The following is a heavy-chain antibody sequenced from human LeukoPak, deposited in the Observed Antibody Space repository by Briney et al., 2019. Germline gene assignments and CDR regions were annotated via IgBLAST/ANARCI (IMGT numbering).Heavy chain of an antibody. V-gene: IGHV3-66*01. J-gene: IGHJ3*02. CDR2: IYSGGNT. D-gene: IGHD3-3*01. Sequence: PGGSLRLSCAASGFTVSSNYMSWVRQAPGKGLEWVSIIYSGGNTYYADSVKGRFTISRDNSKNTLYLQMNSLRAEDMAVYYCARGYDDSIDAFDIWGQGTMVTVSS. CDR3: ARGYDDSIDAFDI. CDR1: GFTVSSNY.